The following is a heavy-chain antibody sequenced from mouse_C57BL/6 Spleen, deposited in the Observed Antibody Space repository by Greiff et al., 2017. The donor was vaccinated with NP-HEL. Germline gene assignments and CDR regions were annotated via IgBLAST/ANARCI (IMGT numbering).Heavy chain of an antibody. CDR1: GFTFSDYG. J-gene: IGHJ4*01. CDR2: ISSGRSTL. Sequence: DVHLVESGGGLVKPGGSLKLSCAASGFTFSDYGMHWVRQAPEKGLEWVAYISSGRSTLYYADTVKGRFTISRDNAKNSLFLQRTRLRSEDTAMYYCARLGYYGSSPYAMDYWGQGTSVTVSS. CDR3: ARLGYYGSSPYAMDY. V-gene: IGHV5-17*01. D-gene: IGHD1-1*01.